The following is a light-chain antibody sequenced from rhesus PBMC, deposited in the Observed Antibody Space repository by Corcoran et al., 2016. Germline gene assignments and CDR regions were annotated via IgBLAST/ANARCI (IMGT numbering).Light chain of an antibody. CDR2: DAS. V-gene: IGKV1-33*02. J-gene: IGKJ4*01. CDR1: QGISKY. Sequence: DIQMTQSPSSLSAYVGDTVTITCQASQGISKYLAWYQQKTGKAPKLLIYDASNLKSGVPSGSSGSGSRTDFTLTFSILQPVDFATYYCQHHNIYPLTFGRGTKVALK. CDR3: QHHNIYPLT.